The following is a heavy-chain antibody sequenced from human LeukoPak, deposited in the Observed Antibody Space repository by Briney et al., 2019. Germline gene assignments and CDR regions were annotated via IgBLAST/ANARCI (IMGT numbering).Heavy chain of an antibody. J-gene: IGHJ3*02. V-gene: IGHV4-34*01. Sequence: SETLSLTCAVYDGSFSDYYWSWIRQPPGKGLEWIGEINHSGSTNHSPSLKSRVTISVDTSKNQFSLKLSSVTAADTAVYYCARGPGAAEHAFDIWGHGTMVTVSS. CDR3: ARGPGAAEHAFDI. CDR2: INHSGST. D-gene: IGHD6-25*01. CDR1: DGSFSDYY.